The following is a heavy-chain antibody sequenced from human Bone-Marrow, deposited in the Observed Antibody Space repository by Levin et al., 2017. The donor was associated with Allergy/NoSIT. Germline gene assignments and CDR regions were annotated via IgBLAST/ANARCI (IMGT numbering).Heavy chain of an antibody. CDR2: IWYDGSNK. D-gene: IGHD3-22*01. Sequence: LSLTCAASGFTFSSYGMHWVRQAPGKGLEWVAVIWYDGSNKYYADSVKGRFTISRDNSKNTLYLQMNSLRAEDTAVYYCARGEHKVVPNAGFDYWGQGTLVTVSS. CDR3: ARGEHKVVPNAGFDY. V-gene: IGHV3-33*01. J-gene: IGHJ4*02. CDR1: GFTFSSYG.